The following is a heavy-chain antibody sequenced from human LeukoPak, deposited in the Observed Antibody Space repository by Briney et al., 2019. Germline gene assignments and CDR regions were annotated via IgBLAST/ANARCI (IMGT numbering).Heavy chain of an antibody. CDR2: ISSSSSYI. CDR3: AKATGYLL. J-gene: IGHJ4*02. V-gene: IGHV3-21*04. CDR1: GFTFSNAW. D-gene: IGHD1-14*01. Sequence: PGGSLRLSCAASGFTFSNAWMNWVRQAPGKGLEWVSSISSSSSYIYYADSVKGRFTISRDNAKNSLYLQMNNLRAEDTAVYYCAKATGYLLWGQGTLVTVSS.